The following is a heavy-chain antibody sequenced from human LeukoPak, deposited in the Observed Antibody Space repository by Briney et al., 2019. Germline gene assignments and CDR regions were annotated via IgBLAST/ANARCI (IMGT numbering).Heavy chain of an antibody. J-gene: IGHJ4*02. V-gene: IGHV3-48*01. CDR2: ISSSTTTI. CDR1: GFSFSSYS. CDR3: ARAPEYYYDSSGYYGSDY. D-gene: IGHD3-22*01. Sequence: GGSLRLSCAASGFSFSSYSMNWVRQATGKGLEWVSYISSSTTTIYYADSVKGRFTISRDNAKNSLYLQMNSLRAEDTAVYYCARAPEYYYDSSGYYGSDYWGQGTLVTVSS.